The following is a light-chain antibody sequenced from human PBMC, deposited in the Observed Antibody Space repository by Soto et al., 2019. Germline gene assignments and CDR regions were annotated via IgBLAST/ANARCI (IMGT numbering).Light chain of an antibody. CDR2: KAS. V-gene: IGKV1-5*03. CDR1: QTISSW. J-gene: IGKJ1*01. CDR3: QQYNDWPT. Sequence: DIQMTQSPSTLSASVGDRVTITCRASQTISSWLAWYQQKPGKAPKLLIYKASSLESGVPSRFSGSGSGTEFTLTINSLQSEDFVVYFCQQYNDWPTFGQGTKV.